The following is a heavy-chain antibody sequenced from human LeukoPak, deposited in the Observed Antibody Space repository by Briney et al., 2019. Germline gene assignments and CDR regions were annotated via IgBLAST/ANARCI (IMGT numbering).Heavy chain of an antibody. CDR3: ARGYSSSPSYYYYYMDV. D-gene: IGHD6-6*01. J-gene: IGHJ6*03. CDR2: INHSGST. V-gene: IGHV4-34*01. Sequence: PSETLSLTCAVYGGSFSGYYWTWIRQTPGKGLEWIGEINHSGSTNYNPSLKSRVTISVDTSKNQFSLKLSSVTAADTAVYYCARGYSSSPSYYYYYMDVWGKGTTVIVSS. CDR1: GGSFSGYY.